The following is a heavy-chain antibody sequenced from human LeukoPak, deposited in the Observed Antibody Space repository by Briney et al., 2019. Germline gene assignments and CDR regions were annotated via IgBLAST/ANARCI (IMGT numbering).Heavy chain of an antibody. V-gene: IGHV3-21*01. CDR1: GFTFSSYS. J-gene: IGHJ4*02. Sequence: NPGGSLRLSCAASGFTFSSYSMNWVRQAPGKGLEWVSSISSSSSYIYYADSVKGRFTISRDNAKNSLYLQMNSLRAEDTAVYYCARKGVLRYFDWPTYFDYWGQGTLVTVSS. CDR3: ARKGVLRYFDWPTYFDY. D-gene: IGHD3-9*01. CDR2: ISSSSSYI.